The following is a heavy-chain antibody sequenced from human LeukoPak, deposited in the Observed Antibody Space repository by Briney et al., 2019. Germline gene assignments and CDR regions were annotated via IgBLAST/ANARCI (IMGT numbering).Heavy chain of an antibody. V-gene: IGHV1-24*01. Sequence: ASVKVSCKVSGYTLSQFSTHWVRQAPGKGLEWLGVFNLENGETVYAHKFQGRLTMTEDTSTDTAYMELNSLRAEDTAVYYCARESRGYNYHFDYWGQGTLVTVSS. CDR3: ARESRGYNYHFDY. J-gene: IGHJ4*02. D-gene: IGHD5-24*01. CDR1: GYTLSQFS. CDR2: FNLENGET.